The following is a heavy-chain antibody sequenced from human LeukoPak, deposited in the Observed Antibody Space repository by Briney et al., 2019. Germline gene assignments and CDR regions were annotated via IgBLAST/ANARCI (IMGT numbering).Heavy chain of an antibody. J-gene: IGHJ4*02. CDR1: GYTFTGYY. V-gene: IGHV1-2*02. Sequence: ASVNVSFKASGYTFTGYYMHWVRQAPGQGLEWMGWINPNSGGTNYAQKFQGRVTMTRDTSISTAYMELSRLRSDDTAVYYCAREEPCSGGSCATLGYFDYWGQGTLVTVSS. CDR3: AREEPCSGGSCATLGYFDY. D-gene: IGHD2-15*01. CDR2: INPNSGGT.